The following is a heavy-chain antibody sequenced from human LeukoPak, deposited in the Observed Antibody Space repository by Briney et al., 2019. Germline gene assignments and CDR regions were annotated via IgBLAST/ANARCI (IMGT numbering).Heavy chain of an antibody. Sequence: SETLSLTCTVSGGSISSYYWGWIRQPPGKGLEWIGSIYYSGSTYYNPSLKSRVTISVDTSKNQFSLKLSSVTAADTAVYYCARQYCSSTSCYWGIDYWGQGTLVTVSS. V-gene: IGHV4-39*01. D-gene: IGHD2-2*01. CDR3: ARQYCSSTSCYWGIDY. CDR1: GGSISSYY. J-gene: IGHJ4*02. CDR2: IYYSGST.